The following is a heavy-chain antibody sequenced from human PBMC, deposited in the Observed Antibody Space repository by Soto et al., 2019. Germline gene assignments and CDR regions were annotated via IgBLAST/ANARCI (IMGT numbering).Heavy chain of an antibody. CDR2: INPNSGGT. CDR1: GYTFTGYY. CDR3: ARDTSQQLGDYYYYGMDV. V-gene: IGHV1-2*02. Sequence: ASVKVSCKASGYTFTGYYMHWVRQAPGQGREWMGWINPNSGGTNYAQKFQGRVTMTRDTSISTAYMELSRLRSDDTAVYYCARDTSQQLGDYYYYGMDVWGQGTTVTVSS. J-gene: IGHJ6*02. D-gene: IGHD6-6*01.